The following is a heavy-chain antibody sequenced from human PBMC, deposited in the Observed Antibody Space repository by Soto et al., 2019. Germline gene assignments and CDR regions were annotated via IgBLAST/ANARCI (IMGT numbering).Heavy chain of an antibody. CDR2: ISSSSSYI. Sequence: GGSLRLSCAASGFTFSSYSMNWVRQAPGKGLEWVSSISSSSSYIYYADSVKGRFTISRDNAKNSLYLQMNSLRAEDTAVYYCAREVWVAGLLVGLGGFQHWGQGTLVTVSS. D-gene: IGHD6-19*01. V-gene: IGHV3-21*01. J-gene: IGHJ1*01. CDR3: AREVWVAGLLVGLGGFQH. CDR1: GFTFSSYS.